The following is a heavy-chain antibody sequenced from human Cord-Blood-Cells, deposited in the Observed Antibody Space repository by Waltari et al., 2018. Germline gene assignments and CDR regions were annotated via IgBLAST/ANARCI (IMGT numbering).Heavy chain of an antibody. D-gene: IGHD6-19*01. CDR2: INSDGSST. Sequence: EVQLVESGGGLVQPGGSLRLSCAASGFPFTSYWLHWVRQAPGKGLVGVSRINSDGSSTSYADSLKGRFTISRDNAKNTLYLQMNSLRAEDTAVYYCARDQGWDDAFDIWGQGTMVTVSS. CDR3: ARDQGWDDAFDI. J-gene: IGHJ3*02. CDR1: GFPFTSYW. V-gene: IGHV3-74*01.